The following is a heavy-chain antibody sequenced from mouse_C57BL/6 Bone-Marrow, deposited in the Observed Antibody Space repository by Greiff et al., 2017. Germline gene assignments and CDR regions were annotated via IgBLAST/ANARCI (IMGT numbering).Heavy chain of an antibody. CDR2: IYPRDGST. CDR1: GYTFTDHT. V-gene: IGHV1-78*01. J-gene: IGHJ1*03. D-gene: IGHD1-1*01. CDR3: ARPVVATWGWYFDV. Sequence: QVQLQQSDAELVKPGASVKISCKVSGYTFTDHTIHWMKQRPEQGLEWIGNIYPRDGSTKYNEKFKGKATLTADKAPSTAYMQLNSLTSEDSAIYCCARPVVATWGWYFDVWGTGTTVTVSS.